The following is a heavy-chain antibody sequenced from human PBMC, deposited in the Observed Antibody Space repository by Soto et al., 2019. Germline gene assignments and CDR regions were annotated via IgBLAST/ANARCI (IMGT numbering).Heavy chain of an antibody. V-gene: IGHV6-1*01. CDR2: TYYRSKWYN. D-gene: IGHD2-2*01. CDR1: GDSVSSNSAA. Sequence: SQTLSLPCAISGDSVSSNSAAWNWIRQSPSRGLEWLGRTYYRSKWYNDYAVSVKSRITINPDTSKNQFSLQLNSVTPEDTAVYYCARDRGILVVVPAAPRGFDYWGQGTLVTVSS. J-gene: IGHJ4*02. CDR3: ARDRGILVVVPAAPRGFDY.